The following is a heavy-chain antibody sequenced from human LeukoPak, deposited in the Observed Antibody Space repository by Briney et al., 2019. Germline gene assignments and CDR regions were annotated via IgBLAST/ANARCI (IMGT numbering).Heavy chain of an antibody. D-gene: IGHD3-10*02. CDR2: ISSSGSTI. CDR3: AELGITMIGGV. CDR1: GFTFSVYP. Sequence: GGSLRLSCAASGFTFSVYPMNWVRQAPGKGLEWVSYISSSGSTIYCADSVKGRFTISRDNAKNSLYLQMNSLRAEDTAVYYCAELGITMIGGVWGKGTTVTISS. V-gene: IGHV3-48*04. J-gene: IGHJ6*04.